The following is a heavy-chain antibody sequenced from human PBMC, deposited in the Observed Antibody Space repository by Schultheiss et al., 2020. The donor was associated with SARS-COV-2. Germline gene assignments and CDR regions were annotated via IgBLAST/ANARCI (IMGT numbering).Heavy chain of an antibody. Sequence: GGSLRLSCAVSGFTFSDYYMSWIRQAPGKGLEWVSSISSSSSYIYYADSVKGRFTISRDNSKNTLYLQMNSLKTEDTAVYYCTRARPYYGSGSYLFDYWGQGTLVTVSS. CDR1: GFTFSDYY. CDR2: ISSSSSYI. J-gene: IGHJ4*02. V-gene: IGHV3-11*05. CDR3: TRARPYYGSGSYLFDY. D-gene: IGHD3-10*01.